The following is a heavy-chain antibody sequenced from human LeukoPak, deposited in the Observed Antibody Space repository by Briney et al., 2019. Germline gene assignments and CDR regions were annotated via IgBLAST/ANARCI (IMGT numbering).Heavy chain of an antibody. CDR2: INHSGST. CDR1: GGSFSGYY. CDR3: ASLLVPADIAPYNWFDP. V-gene: IGHV4-34*01. D-gene: IGHD2-2*02. Sequence: SEILSLTCAVYGGSFSGYYWSWIRQPPGKGLEWIGEINHSGSTNYNPSLKSRVTISVDTSKNQFSLKLSSVTAADTAVYYCASLLVPADIAPYNWFDPWGQGTLVTVSS. J-gene: IGHJ5*02.